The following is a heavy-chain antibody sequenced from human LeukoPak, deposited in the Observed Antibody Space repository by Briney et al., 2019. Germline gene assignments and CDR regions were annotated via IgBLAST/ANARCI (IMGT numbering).Heavy chain of an antibody. CDR2: TQFDGGKR. J-gene: IGHJ4*02. Sequence: PGGCLRLSCAASGFTFSNYDMHSARQAPGKGRWWVASTQFDGGKRFHADSVKGRFTVSRDNSNNTVHLQLNNLPPGDTALYYFAKQGSGFNLGGPYFAHCGQGTLLAVHS. V-gene: IGHV3-30*02. D-gene: IGHD6-19*01. CDR3: AKQGSGFNLGGPYFAH. CDR1: GFTFSNYD.